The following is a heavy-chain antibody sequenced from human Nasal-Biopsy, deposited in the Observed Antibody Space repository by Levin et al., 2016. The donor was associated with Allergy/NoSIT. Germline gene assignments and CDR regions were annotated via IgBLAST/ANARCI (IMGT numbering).Heavy chain of an antibody. D-gene: IGHD1-26*01. CDR2: IFPLSDLG. CDR3: AREGYSASYFFL. J-gene: IGHJ4*02. Sequence: SVKVSCKPSAGTFSSYPLSWIRQVPGQGFEWMGGIFPLSDLGTYAQKFQGRLTITADESTRSVYMELSRLQPEDTAVYYCAREGYSASYFFLWGQGTPVTVSS. CDR1: AGTFSSYP. V-gene: IGHV1-69*13.